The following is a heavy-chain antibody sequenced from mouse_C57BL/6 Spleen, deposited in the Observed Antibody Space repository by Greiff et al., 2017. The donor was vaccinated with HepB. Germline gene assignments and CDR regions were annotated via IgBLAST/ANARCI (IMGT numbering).Heavy chain of an antibody. CDR1: GFNIKDDY. D-gene: IGHD1-1*01. V-gene: IGHV14-4*01. J-gene: IGHJ1*03. Sequence: VQLKQSGAELVRPGASVKLSCTASGFNIKDDYMHWVKQRPEQGLEWIGWIDPENGDTEYASKFQGKATITADTSSNTAYLQLSSLTSEDTAVYYCTKPPFITTVVEGYFDVWGTGTTVTVSS. CDR3: TKPPFITTVVEGYFDV. CDR2: IDPENGDT.